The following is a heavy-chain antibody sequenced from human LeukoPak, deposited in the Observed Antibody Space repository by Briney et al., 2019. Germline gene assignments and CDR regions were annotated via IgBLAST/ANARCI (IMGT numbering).Heavy chain of an antibody. CDR2: FDTGSGEI. D-gene: IGHD3-9*01. CDR1: GYSITELS. CDR3: ATGTHYDLLPF. Sequence: ASGTVSFTVSGYSITELSTHRVRQAPGKGHGWMGGFDTGSGEIIYEQKFQDRVTMTEDTSTDTAYMELSSLRSEDTALYYCATGTHYDLLPFWGQGTLVTVSS. V-gene: IGHV1-24*01. J-gene: IGHJ4*02.